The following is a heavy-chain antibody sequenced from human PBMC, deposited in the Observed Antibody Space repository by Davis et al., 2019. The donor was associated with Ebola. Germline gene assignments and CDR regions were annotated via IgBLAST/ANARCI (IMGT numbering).Heavy chain of an antibody. Sequence: PGGSLRLSCPVSGGSITNYYWSWIRQPQGKGLEWIGYIYYSGNTNYNPSLKSRATISVDTSKNQFSLKLSSVTAADTAMYYCARMGSCGGGNCREDVWGQGTTVTVSS. CDR1: GGSITNYY. V-gene: IGHV4-59*01. CDR2: IYYSGNT. D-gene: IGHD4-23*01. J-gene: IGHJ6*02. CDR3: ARMGSCGGGNCREDV.